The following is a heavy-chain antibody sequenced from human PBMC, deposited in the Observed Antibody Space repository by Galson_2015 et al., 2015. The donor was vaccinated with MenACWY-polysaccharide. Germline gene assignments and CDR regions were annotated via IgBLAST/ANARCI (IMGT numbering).Heavy chain of an antibody. CDR2: IKYYAGYT. J-gene: IGHJ3*01. CDR3: AREGSRIVFHAFDS. V-gene: IGHV3-33*01. CDR1: GVTFRSSG. D-gene: IGHD3-10*02. Sequence: SLRLSCAASGVTFRSSGLRWVRQAPGQGLEWVAGIKYYAGYTRYLEYVKGRVSVSRDNSKSTVYLEMNNLRAEDTALYYCAREGSRIVFHAFDSWGQGTMVIVSS.